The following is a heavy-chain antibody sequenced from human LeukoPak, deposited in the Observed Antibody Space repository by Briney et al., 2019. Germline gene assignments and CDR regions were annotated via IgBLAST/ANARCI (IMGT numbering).Heavy chain of an antibody. J-gene: IGHJ5*02. V-gene: IGHV1-24*01. CDR1: GYXLTELS. CDR3: ATVPCSSTSCYLRWFDP. CDR2: FDPEDGET. D-gene: IGHD2-2*01. Sequence: WASVKVSCKVSGYXLTELSIHWVRQAPGKGLEWMGGFDPEDGETIYAQKFQGRVTMTEDTSADTAYMELSSLRSEDTAVYYCATVPCSSTSCYLRWFDPWGQGILVTVSS.